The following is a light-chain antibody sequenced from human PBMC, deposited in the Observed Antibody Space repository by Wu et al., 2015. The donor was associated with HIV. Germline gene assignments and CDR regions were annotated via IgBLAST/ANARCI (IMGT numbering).Light chain of an antibody. J-gene: IGKJ3*01. Sequence: VLTQSPGTLSLSPEERVTLSCRATQSVTNNYLAWFQQKPGQAPRLLIYGGSTRATGIPGRFSGNGSGTEFTLTISNLKSEDVAVYYCQHYNNWPITFGPGTKV. CDR2: GGS. CDR1: QSVTNN. V-gene: IGKV3-15*01. CDR3: QHYNNWPIT.